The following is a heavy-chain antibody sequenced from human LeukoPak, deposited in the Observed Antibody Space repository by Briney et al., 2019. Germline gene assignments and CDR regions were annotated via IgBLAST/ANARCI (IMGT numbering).Heavy chain of an antibody. CDR1: GFTFSSYG. V-gene: IGHV3-30*02. D-gene: IGHD3-10*01. CDR2: IRYDGSNK. Sequence: PGGSLRLSCAASGFTFSSYGMHWVRQAPGKGLEWVAFIRYDGSNKYYADSVKGRFTISRDNSKNTLYLQMNSLRAEDTAVYYCAKAYYGSGSYYKEDAFEIWGQGTMVTVSS. CDR3: AKAYYGSGSYYKEDAFEI. J-gene: IGHJ3*02.